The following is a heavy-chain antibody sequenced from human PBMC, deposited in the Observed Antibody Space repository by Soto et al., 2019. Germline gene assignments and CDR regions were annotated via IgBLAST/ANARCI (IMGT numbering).Heavy chain of an antibody. CDR2: ISGSGGGT. CDR1: GFTFSSYA. Sequence: GGSLRLSCAASGFTFSSYAMSWVRQAPGKGLEWVSAISGSGGGTYYADSVKGRFTISRDNSKNTLYLQMNSLRAEDTAVYYCAKGLSVAAAGSLVYWGQGTLVTVSS. D-gene: IGHD6-13*01. CDR3: AKGLSVAAAGSLVY. V-gene: IGHV3-23*01. J-gene: IGHJ4*02.